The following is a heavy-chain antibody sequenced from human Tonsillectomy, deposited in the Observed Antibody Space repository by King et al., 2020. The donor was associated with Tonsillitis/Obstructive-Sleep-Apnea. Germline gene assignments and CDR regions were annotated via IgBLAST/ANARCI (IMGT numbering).Heavy chain of an antibody. Sequence: VQLVESGGGVVQPGGSLRLSCAASGFTFDDYAMHWVRQAPGKGVEWVSFISGDGGSTYYADSVKGRFTISRDNSKNSLYLQMNSLRTEDTALYYCVKVCDSTSVYYDRYYYMDVWGKGTTVTVSS. CDR3: VKVCDSTSVYYDRYYYMDV. CDR1: GFTFDDYA. V-gene: IGHV3-43*02. D-gene: IGHD2-21*01. CDR2: ISGDGGST. J-gene: IGHJ6*03.